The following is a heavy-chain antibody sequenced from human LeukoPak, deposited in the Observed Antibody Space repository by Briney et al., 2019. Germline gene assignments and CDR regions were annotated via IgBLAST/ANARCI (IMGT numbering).Heavy chain of an antibody. D-gene: IGHD2-2*01. Sequence: GGSLRLSCAASGFTFSSYGMHWVRQAPGKGLEWVAVIWYDGSNKYYADSVKGRFTISRDNSKNTLYLQMNSLRAEDTAVYYCARDGDCSSTSCYLPLYGMDVWGQGTTVTVSS. CDR3: ARDGDCSSTSCYLPLYGMDV. J-gene: IGHJ6*02. CDR2: IWYDGSNK. CDR1: GFTFSSYG. V-gene: IGHV3-33*01.